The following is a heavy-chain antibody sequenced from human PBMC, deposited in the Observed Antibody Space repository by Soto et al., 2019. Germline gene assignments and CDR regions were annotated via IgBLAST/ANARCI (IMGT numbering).Heavy chain of an antibody. Sequence: LVTVSCKASGGTFSSYAISWVRQPPGQGLEWMGGIIPIFGTANYAQKFQGRVTITADESTSTAYMELRSLRSEDTAVYYCARDRRKGTIDYWGQGTLVTVSS. CDR1: GGTFSSYA. V-gene: IGHV1-69*13. CDR2: IIPIFGTA. CDR3: ARDRRKGTIDY. J-gene: IGHJ4*02.